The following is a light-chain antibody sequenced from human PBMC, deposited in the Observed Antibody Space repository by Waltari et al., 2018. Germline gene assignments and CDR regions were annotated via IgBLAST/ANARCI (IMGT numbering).Light chain of an antibody. CDR3: QTWDKSLNVVV. Sequence: QSVLTQPPSLSAAAGQKVTISCSGRRSTLGNNFVVWYQQLPGTAPKVLIHDTNKRPAGIPDRFAGSKSGTSATLDITGLQTGDEADYYCQTWDKSLNVVVFGGGTKLTVL. J-gene: IGLJ2*01. CDR2: DTN. V-gene: IGLV1-51*01. CDR1: RSTLGNNF.